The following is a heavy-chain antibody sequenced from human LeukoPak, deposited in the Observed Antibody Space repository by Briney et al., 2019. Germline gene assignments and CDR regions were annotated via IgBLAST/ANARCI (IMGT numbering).Heavy chain of an antibody. Sequence: GGSLRLSCASSGFTFSSYDMTWVRQTPGKGLEWVALISRSGGTTYYADSVKGRFTISRDNSKNTLYLQMNSLRAEDTAEYYCAKRGGTESFYYYYYMDVWGKGTTVTVSS. D-gene: IGHD2-15*01. CDR1: GFTFSSYD. V-gene: IGHV3-23*01. CDR2: ISRSGGTT. CDR3: AKRGGTESFYYYYYMDV. J-gene: IGHJ6*03.